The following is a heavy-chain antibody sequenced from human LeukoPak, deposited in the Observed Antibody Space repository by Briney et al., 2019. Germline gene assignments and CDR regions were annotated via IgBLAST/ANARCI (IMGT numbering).Heavy chain of an antibody. D-gene: IGHD3-3*01. V-gene: IGHV3-7*01. J-gene: IGHJ4*02. Sequence: GGSLRLSCAATGFIFRNYWMGWVRQAPGKGLEWVANIKYDGSEKYYVDSVKGRFTISRDNAKNSLYLHMNSLRAEDTAVYYCASGFLDDFWSGHFWGQGTLVTVSS. CDR1: GFIFRNYW. CDR3: ASGFLDDFWSGHF. CDR2: IKYDGSEK.